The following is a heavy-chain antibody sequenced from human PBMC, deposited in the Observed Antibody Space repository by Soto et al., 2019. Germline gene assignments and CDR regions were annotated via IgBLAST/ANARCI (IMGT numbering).Heavy chain of an antibody. CDR2: IYWDDDK. Sequence: QITLKESGPPLVRPTQTLTLTCTVSGFSLSTSGVAVAWIRQPPGKALEWLALIYWDDDKRYNPSLRSRVTISRDPSENQVVLTMVNMDPVDTATYYCAHRLFLRDLDVYNDAFDVWGQGTMVTVSS. V-gene: IGHV2-5*02. CDR1: GFSLSTSGVA. CDR3: AHRLFLRDLDVYNDAFDV. J-gene: IGHJ3*01. D-gene: IGHD3-9*01.